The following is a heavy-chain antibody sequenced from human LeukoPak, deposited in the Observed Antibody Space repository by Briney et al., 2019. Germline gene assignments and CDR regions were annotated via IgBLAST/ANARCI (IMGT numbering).Heavy chain of an antibody. V-gene: IGHV3-7*01. CDR1: GFNFRNYW. Sequence: TGGSLRLSCAASGFNFRNYWMGWVRQAPGKGLEWVANINPDGGGKFYVDSVEGRFTISRDNAKNSLYLQMNSLRAEDTAMYYCARDGGRNFDYWGQGTLVTVSS. J-gene: IGHJ4*02. CDR2: INPDGGGK. CDR3: ARDGGRNFDY.